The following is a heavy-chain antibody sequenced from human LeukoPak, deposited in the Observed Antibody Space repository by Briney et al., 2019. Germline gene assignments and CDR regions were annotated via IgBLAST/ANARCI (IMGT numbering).Heavy chain of an antibody. J-gene: IGHJ4*02. D-gene: IGHD2-2*01. CDR1: RFTFSNYW. CDR2: IKQDGSEK. Sequence: GGSLRLSCAASRFTFSNYWMAWVRQAPGKGLEWVANIKQDGSEKYYVNSVKGRFTISRDNAKNSLFLQMNSLKDEDTAVYYCASHSVGVLPIATFDYWGQGTLVTVSS. V-gene: IGHV3-7*01. CDR3: ASHSVGVLPIATFDY.